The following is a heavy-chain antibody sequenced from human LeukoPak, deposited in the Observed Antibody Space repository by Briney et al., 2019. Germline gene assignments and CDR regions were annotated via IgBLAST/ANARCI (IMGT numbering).Heavy chain of an antibody. CDR2: LIGSGTNT. V-gene: IGHV3-23*01. J-gene: IGHJ4*02. D-gene: IGHD6-13*01. Sequence: GGSLRLSCAASGITFGNYAMIWVRQAPGKGLEWVSALIGSGTNTYYADSVTGRFTISRDNSKNTLYLQMNSLRAEDTAVYYCVRARAAYYFDYWGQGTLVTVST. CDR1: GITFGNYA. CDR3: VRARAAYYFDY.